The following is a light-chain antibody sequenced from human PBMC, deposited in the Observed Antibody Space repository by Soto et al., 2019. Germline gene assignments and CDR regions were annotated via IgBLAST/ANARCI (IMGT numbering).Light chain of an antibody. CDR1: QRISSW. Sequence: DIQMTQSPSSVSASVGDRVTITCRASQRISSWLAWYQQKPGKAPKLLIYAASSLHSGVPSRFSGSGFGTDFTLTISSLQPEDFATYYCQQANSFPLTFGGGTKVEIK. J-gene: IGKJ4*01. CDR3: QQANSFPLT. V-gene: IGKV1D-12*01. CDR2: AAS.